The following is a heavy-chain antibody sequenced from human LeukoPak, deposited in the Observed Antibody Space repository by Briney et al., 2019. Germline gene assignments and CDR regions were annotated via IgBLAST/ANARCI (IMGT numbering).Heavy chain of an antibody. CDR3: ARDQYYYGSGSYYAIDY. V-gene: IGHV3-74*01. Sequence: GGSLRLSCAASGFTFSSYWMHWVRQAPGKGLVWVSRINSDGSSTSYADSVKGRFTISRDNAKNTLYLQMNSLRAEDTAVYYCARDQYYYGSGSYYAIDYWGQGTLVTVSS. D-gene: IGHD3-10*01. CDR2: INSDGSST. CDR1: GFTFSSYW. J-gene: IGHJ4*02.